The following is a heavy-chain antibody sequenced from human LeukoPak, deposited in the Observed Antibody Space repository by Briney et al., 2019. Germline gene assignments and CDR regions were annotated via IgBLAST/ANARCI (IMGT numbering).Heavy chain of an antibody. Sequence: GGSLRLSCAASGFTFDDYAMHRVRQAPGKGLEWASLISWDGGSTYYADSVKGRFTISRDNSKNSLYLQMNSLRAEDTAVYYCARVLGIVVVPAAMLSWFDPWGQGTLVTVSS. CDR1: GFTFDDYA. V-gene: IGHV3-43D*03. CDR3: ARVLGIVVVPAAMLSWFDP. CDR2: ISWDGGST. J-gene: IGHJ5*02. D-gene: IGHD2-2*03.